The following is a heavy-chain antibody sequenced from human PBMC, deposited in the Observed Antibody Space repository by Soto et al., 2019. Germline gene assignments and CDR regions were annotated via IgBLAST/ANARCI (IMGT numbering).Heavy chain of an antibody. J-gene: IGHJ4*02. CDR3: AYGDSRGPFDS. D-gene: IGHD4-17*01. Sequence: ASVKVSCKASGGTFTSYSVTWVRQAPGQGLEWMGGIIPIFGTTNYAQDFQGRVTITADESTSTVYMDLSSLRFEDTAVYYCAYGDSRGPFDSWGQGTLVTVSS. V-gene: IGHV1-69*13. CDR2: IIPIFGTT. CDR1: GGTFTSYS.